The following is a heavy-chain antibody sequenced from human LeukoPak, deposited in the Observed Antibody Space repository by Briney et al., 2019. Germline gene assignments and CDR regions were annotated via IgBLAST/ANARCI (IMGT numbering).Heavy chain of an antibody. Sequence: PSETLSLTCTVSGYSISGGYYWGWIRQPPGKGLEWIGSIYHSGSTYYNPSLKSRVTISVDTSKNQFSLKLSSVTAADTAVYYCERLDGGLFDYWGQGTLATVSS. CDR2: IYHSGST. CDR1: GYSISGGYY. J-gene: IGHJ4*02. CDR3: ERLDGGLFDY. V-gene: IGHV4-38-2*02. D-gene: IGHD1-1*01.